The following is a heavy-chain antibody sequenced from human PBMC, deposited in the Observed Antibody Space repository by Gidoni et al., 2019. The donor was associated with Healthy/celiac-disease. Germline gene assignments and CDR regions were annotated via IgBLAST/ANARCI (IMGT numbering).Heavy chain of an antibody. V-gene: IGHV4-31*03. Sequence: QVQLQESGPGLVKPSQTLSLTCTVSCGSISSGGYYWSWIRQHPGKGLEWIGYIYYSGSTYYNPSLKSRVTISVDTSKNQFSLKLSSVTAADTAVYYCARLGVGGLLWNWFDPWGQGTLVTVSS. D-gene: IGHD2-2*01. J-gene: IGHJ5*02. CDR1: CGSISSGGYY. CDR3: ARLGVGGLLWNWFDP. CDR2: IYYSGST.